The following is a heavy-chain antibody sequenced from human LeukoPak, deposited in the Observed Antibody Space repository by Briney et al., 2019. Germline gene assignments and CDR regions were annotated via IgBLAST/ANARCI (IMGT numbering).Heavy chain of an antibody. CDR2: IKQDGSEK. J-gene: IGHJ3*02. Sequence: GGSLRLSCAASGFTFSSYWMSWVRQAPGKGLEWVANIKQDGSEKYYVDSVKGRFTISRDNAKNSLYLQMNSLRAEDTAVYYCARDFTILVGATPDAFDIWGQGTMVTVSS. CDR1: GFTFSSYW. CDR3: ARDFTILVGATPDAFDI. V-gene: IGHV3-7*01. D-gene: IGHD1-26*01.